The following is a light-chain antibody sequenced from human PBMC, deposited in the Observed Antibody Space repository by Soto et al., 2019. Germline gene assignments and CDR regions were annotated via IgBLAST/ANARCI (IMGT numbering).Light chain of an antibody. CDR2: GTA. Sequence: EIVLTQSPGTLSLSPGDRATLSSRASQSLSSSCLAWYQQKPGQAPRLLIYGTAIRATGIPDRFSGSGSGTDFTLTITRLEPEDFEVYYCQRFGSSPPWTFGQGTKVDIK. CDR1: QSLSSSC. V-gene: IGKV3-20*01. CDR3: QRFGSSPPWT. J-gene: IGKJ1*01.